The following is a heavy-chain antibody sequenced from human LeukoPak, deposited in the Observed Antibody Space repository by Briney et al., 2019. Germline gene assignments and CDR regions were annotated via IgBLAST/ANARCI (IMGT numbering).Heavy chain of an antibody. Sequence: GGSLRLSCAASGFTFTTYTISWVRQTPAKGLEWVSAISGSATSTYYADSVKGRSTISRDNSKNTLYLQMSSLRAEDTAIYYCAREYKIPATGTLGFDIWGPGTMVTVSS. J-gene: IGHJ3*02. D-gene: IGHD1-1*01. CDR1: GFTFTTYT. CDR2: ISGSATST. CDR3: AREYKIPATGTLGFDI. V-gene: IGHV3-23*01.